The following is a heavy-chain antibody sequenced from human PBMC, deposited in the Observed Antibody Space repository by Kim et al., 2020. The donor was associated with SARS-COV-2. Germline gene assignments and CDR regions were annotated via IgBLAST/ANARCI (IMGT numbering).Heavy chain of an antibody. CDR1: GGSISSSSYY. Sequence: SETLSLTCTVSGGSISSSSYYWGWIRQHPGKGLEWIGSIYYSGSTYYNPSLKSRVTISVDTSKNQFSLKLSSVTAADTAVYYCATRIAVAGHWYFDLWGRGTLVTVSS. CDR3: ATRIAVAGHWYFDL. V-gene: IGHV4-39*01. CDR2: IYYSGST. J-gene: IGHJ2*01. D-gene: IGHD6-19*01.